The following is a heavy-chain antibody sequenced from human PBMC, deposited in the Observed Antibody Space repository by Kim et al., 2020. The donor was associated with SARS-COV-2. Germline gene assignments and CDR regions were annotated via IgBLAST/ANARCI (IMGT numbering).Heavy chain of an antibody. Sequence: SLKSRVTIAVDTSKNQFSLKLSSVTAADTAVYYCAREQDYYGSGGHPFDYWGQGTLVTVSS. V-gene: IGHV4-31*02. CDR3: AREQDYYGSGGHPFDY. J-gene: IGHJ4*02. D-gene: IGHD3-10*01.